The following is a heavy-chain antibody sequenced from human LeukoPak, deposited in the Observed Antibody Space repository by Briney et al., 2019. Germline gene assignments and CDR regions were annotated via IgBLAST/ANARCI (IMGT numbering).Heavy chain of an antibody. CDR3: ARVLPTAAAGTRGWFDP. V-gene: IGHV4-34*01. D-gene: IGHD6-13*01. CDR2: INHSGST. CDR1: GGSFSGYY. J-gene: IGHJ5*02. Sequence: TSETLSLTCAVYGGSFSGYYWSWIRQPPGKGLEWIGEINHSGSTNYNPSLKSRVTISVDTSKNQFSLKLSSVTATDTAVYYCARVLPTAAAGTRGWFDPWGQGTLVTVSS.